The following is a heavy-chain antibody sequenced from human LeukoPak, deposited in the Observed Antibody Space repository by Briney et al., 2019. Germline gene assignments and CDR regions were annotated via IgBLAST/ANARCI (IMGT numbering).Heavy chain of an antibody. CDR1: GFTFSNYA. Sequence: TGGSLRLSCAASGFTFSNYAMHWVRQAPGKGLEWVAVISYDGSNKYYTDSVKGRFTISRDNSMNTLYLQMNSLRPEDTAVYYCARVNSSSWSYHFDYWGQGTLVTVSS. V-gene: IGHV3-30*04. J-gene: IGHJ4*02. CDR3: ARVNSSSWSYHFDY. D-gene: IGHD6-13*01. CDR2: ISYDGSNK.